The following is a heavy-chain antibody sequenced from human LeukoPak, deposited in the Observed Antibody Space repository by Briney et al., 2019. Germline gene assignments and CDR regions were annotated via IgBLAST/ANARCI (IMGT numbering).Heavy chain of an antibody. CDR1: GCTFSGYW. V-gene: IGHV3-7*01. CDR3: ARGTRLSSSSWYYGMDV. CDR2: IKQDGSEK. Sequence: GGSLRLSCAASGCTFSGYWMSWVRQAQGKGLEWVANIKQDGSEKYYVDSVKGRFTISRDNAKNSLYLQMNSLRAEDTAVYYCARGTRLSSSSWYYGMDVWGQGTTVTVSS. J-gene: IGHJ6*02. D-gene: IGHD6-13*01.